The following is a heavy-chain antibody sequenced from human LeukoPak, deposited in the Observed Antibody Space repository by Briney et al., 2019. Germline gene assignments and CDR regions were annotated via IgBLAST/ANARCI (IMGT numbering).Heavy chain of an antibody. V-gene: IGHV3-7*01. CDR1: GFTFSSYW. CDR2: IKQDGSEK. J-gene: IGHJ4*02. CDR3: AREDLGLTEYSSGWSDY. D-gene: IGHD6-19*01. Sequence: GGSLRLSCAAAGFTFSSYWMSWVRQAPGKGLEWVANIKQDGSEKYYVDSVKGRFTISRDNAKNSLYLQMNTLRAEDTAVYYCAREDLGLTEYSSGWSDYWGQGTLVSVSS.